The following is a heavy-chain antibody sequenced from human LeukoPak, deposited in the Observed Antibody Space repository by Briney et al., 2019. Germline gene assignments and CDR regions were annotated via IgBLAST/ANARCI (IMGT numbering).Heavy chain of an antibody. CDR3: AREGSFYAYGMDV. D-gene: IGHD3-16*01. CDR2: ISSSGSTI. V-gene: IGHV3-48*03. Sequence: GGSLGLSCAASGFTFSSYEMNWVRQAPGKGLEWVSYISSSGSTIYYADSVKGRFTISRGNAKNSLYLQMNSLRVEDTAVYYCAREGSFYAYGMDVWGQGTTVTVSS. CDR1: GFTFSSYE. J-gene: IGHJ6*02.